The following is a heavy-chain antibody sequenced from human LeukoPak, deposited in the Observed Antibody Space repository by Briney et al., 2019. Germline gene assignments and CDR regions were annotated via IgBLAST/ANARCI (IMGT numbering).Heavy chain of an antibody. V-gene: IGHV3-30*04. CDR2: IAYDGSNK. CDR3: ARGAPPDV. J-gene: IGHJ6*04. Sequence: SGGSLRLSCAASGFTFGRYAMHWLRQAPGKGLEWVAVIAYDGSNKYSADSLKGQGRFTISRDNSKNTLFLEMNSLRPEDTAVYYCARGAPPDVWGKGTAVTVSS. CDR1: GFTFGRYA.